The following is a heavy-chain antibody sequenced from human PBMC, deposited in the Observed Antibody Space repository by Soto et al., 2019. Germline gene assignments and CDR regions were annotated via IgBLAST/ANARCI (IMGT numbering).Heavy chain of an antibody. CDR3: TKDRYGSGNNWFDP. V-gene: IGHV3-23*01. CDR2: ISTAGGNT. Sequence: GSLRLSCAASGFTFSTYAMSWVRQAPGKGLEWVSAISTAGGNTYYAESVKGRFAISRDNSKNTLYLHMNSLRAEDTAVYYCTKDRYGSGNNWFDPWGQGTLVTVSS. J-gene: IGHJ5*02. CDR1: GFTFSTYA. D-gene: IGHD3-10*01.